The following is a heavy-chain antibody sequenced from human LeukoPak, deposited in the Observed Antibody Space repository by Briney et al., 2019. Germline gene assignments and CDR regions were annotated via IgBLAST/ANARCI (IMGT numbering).Heavy chain of an antibody. CDR1: GFPFSSYG. D-gene: IGHD1-26*01. V-gene: IGHV3-30*03. CDR3: ASRIVGTPDYFDY. J-gene: IGHJ4*02. CDR2: ISYDGSNK. Sequence: GSLRLSCAASGFPFSSYGMHWVRQAPGKGLEWVAVISYDGSNKYYADSVKGRFTISRDNSKNTLYLQMNSLRAEDTAVYYCASRIVGTPDYFDYWGQGTLVTVSS.